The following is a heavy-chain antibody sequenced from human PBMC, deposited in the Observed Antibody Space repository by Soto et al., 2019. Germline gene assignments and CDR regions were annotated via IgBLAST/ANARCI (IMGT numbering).Heavy chain of an antibody. D-gene: IGHD1-20*01. CDR2: ISAYNGNT. CDR3: ARDNPVNFRITGTAPFDP. Sequence: ASVKVSCKASGYTFTSYGISWVRQAPGQGLEWMGWISAYNGNTNYAQKLQGRVTMTTDTSTSTAYMELRSLRSDDTAVYYCARDNPVNFRITGTAPFDPWGQGTLVTVSS. V-gene: IGHV1-18*01. CDR1: GYTFTSYG. J-gene: IGHJ5*02.